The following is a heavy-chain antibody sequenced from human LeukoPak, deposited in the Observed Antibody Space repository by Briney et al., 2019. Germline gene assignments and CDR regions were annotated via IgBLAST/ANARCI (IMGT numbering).Heavy chain of an antibody. CDR3: ARRKQQLNGGGAFDI. D-gene: IGHD6-13*01. CDR1: GGSISSGSYY. V-gene: IGHV4-61*02. J-gene: IGHJ3*02. CDR2: IYTSGST. Sequence: PSETLSLTCTVSGGSISSGSYYWSWIRQPAGKGLEWIGRIYTSGSTNYNPSLKSRVTISVDTSKNQFSLKLSSVTAADTAVYYCARRKQQLNGGGAFDIWGQGTMVTVSS.